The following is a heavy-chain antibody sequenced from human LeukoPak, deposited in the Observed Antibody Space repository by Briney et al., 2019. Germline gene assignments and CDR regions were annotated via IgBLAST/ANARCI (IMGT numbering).Heavy chain of an antibody. CDR2: IERGGST. D-gene: IGHD6-13*01. Sequence: SETLSLTCGVYGGSFSDYFWSWIRQAPGKGLEWIGEIERGGSTIYSPSLKSRVTMSLDTSKIQFSLRLTSVTAADTAVYFCARGGLAGSSWSWFDPWGQGTLVTVSS. CDR3: ARGGLAGSSWSWFDP. V-gene: IGHV4-34*01. CDR1: GGSFSDYF. J-gene: IGHJ5*02.